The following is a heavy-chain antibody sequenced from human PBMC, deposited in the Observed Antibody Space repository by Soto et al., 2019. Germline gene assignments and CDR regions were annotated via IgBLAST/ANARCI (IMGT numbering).Heavy chain of an antibody. CDR3: ARARGQLGYCSGGSCYEDDAFDI. Sequence: QVQLVESGGGVVQPGRSLRLSCAASGFTFSSYGMHWVRQAPGKGLEWVAVIWYDGSNKYYADSVKGRFTISRDNSKNTLYLQMNSLRAGDTAVYYCARARGQLGYCSGGSCYEDDAFDIWGQGTMVTVSS. D-gene: IGHD2-15*01. J-gene: IGHJ3*02. CDR1: GFTFSSYG. CDR2: IWYDGSNK. V-gene: IGHV3-33*01.